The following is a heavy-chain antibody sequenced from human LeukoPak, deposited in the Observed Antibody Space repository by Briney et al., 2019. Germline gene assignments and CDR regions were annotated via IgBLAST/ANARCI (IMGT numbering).Heavy chain of an antibody. J-gene: IGHJ4*02. D-gene: IGHD2-15*01. V-gene: IGHV3-23*01. CDR1: GFTFSTYA. CDR3: AKDRVTATIPYYFDT. Sequence: GGSLRLSCAASGFTFSTYAMGWVRQAPGKGLEWVSGLSGGGGNTYYADCVRGRFTISRDNSKNTLYLQMNSLRAEDTAVYYCAKDRVTATIPYYFDTWGQGTLVTVSS. CDR2: LSGGGGNT.